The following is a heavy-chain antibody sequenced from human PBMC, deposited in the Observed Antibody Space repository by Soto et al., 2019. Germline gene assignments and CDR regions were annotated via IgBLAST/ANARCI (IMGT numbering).Heavy chain of an antibody. CDR2: IYYSGST. D-gene: IGHD2-8*02. CDR3: ASRTETFDP. Sequence: SETLSLTCTVSGGSISSSSYYWGWIRQPPGKGLEWIGSIYYSGSTYYNPSLKSRVTISVDTSKNQFSLKLSSVTAADTAVYYCASRTETFDPWGQGTLVTVSS. J-gene: IGHJ5*02. V-gene: IGHV4-39*01. CDR1: GGSISSSSYY.